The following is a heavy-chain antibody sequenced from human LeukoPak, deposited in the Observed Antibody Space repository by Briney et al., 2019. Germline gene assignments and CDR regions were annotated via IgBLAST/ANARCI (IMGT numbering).Heavy chain of an antibody. Sequence: PSETLSLTCAVSGGSISSGGYSWSWIRQPPGKGLEWIGYIYHSGSTNYNPSLKSRVTISVDRSKNQFSLKLSSVTAAATAVYYCVRSDSSGYYFGYWGQGTLVTVSS. CDR1: GGSISSGGYS. D-gene: IGHD3-22*01. CDR2: IYHSGST. J-gene: IGHJ4*02. V-gene: IGHV4-30-2*01. CDR3: VRSDSSGYYFGY.